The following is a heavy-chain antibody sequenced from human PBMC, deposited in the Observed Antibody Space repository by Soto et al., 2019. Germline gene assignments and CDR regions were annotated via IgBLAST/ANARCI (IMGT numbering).Heavy chain of an antibody. CDR1: GYTFTGYF. CDR3: AREVDYSNSFDS. Sequence: ASVKVSCKASGYTFTGYFVHWVRQAPGQGLEWMGWINPNSGATKDAQRFQGRVTMTRDTSISTAYMELSRLRSDDTAVYYCAREVDYSNSFDSWGQGTLVTVSS. D-gene: IGHD4-4*01. V-gene: IGHV1-2*02. CDR2: INPNSGAT. J-gene: IGHJ5*01.